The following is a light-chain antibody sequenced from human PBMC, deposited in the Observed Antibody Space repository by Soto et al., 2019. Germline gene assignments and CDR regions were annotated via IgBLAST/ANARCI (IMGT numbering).Light chain of an antibody. CDR1: SSDIGTNY. CDR3: AAWDDSLSGFYV. Sequence: QSVLTQPPSASGTPGQRITISCSGSSSDIGTNYVYWYQQLPGTAPKLLIYRNNQRPSGVPDRFSGSKSGTSASLAISGLRSEDEADYHCAAWDDSLSGFYVFGTGTKFTVL. V-gene: IGLV1-47*01. J-gene: IGLJ1*01. CDR2: RNN.